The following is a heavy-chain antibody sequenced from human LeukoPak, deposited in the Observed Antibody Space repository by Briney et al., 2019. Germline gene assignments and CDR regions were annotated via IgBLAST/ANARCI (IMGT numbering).Heavy chain of an antibody. Sequence: ASVKVSCKASGYTFINYAIHWVRQAPGQRLEWMGWINAGNGNTKYSQEFQGRVTITRGTSASTAYMELSSLRSEDMAVYYCAREVPAGYFDYWGQGTLVTVSS. J-gene: IGHJ4*02. CDR1: GYTFINYA. CDR2: INAGNGNT. V-gene: IGHV1-3*03. CDR3: AREVPAGYFDY.